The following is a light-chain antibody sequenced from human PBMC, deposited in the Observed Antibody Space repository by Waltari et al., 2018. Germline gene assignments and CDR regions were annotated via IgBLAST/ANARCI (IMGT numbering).Light chain of an antibody. CDR2: KAS. V-gene: IGKV1-5*03. CDR1: QSISGW. CDR3: QHYKSPTWT. Sequence: DIQMTQSPSTLSAFVGDRVTITCRASQSISGWLAWYQQKPGKAPNLLIFKASTLESGVPSRFSGSGSGTEFTLTINSLQPDDFATYYCQHYKSPTWTFGQGTKVEIK. J-gene: IGKJ1*01.